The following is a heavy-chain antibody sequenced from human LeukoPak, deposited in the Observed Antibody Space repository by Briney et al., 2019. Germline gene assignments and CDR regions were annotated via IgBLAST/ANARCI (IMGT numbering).Heavy chain of an antibody. V-gene: IGHV3-53*01. CDR1: GFTVSSNY. CDR2: IYSGGST. D-gene: IGHD1-26*01. CDR3: AGPRIGEPEGGAFDI. Sequence: GGSLRLSCAASGFTVSSNYMSWVRQAPGKGLEWVSVIYSGGSTYYADSVKGRFAISRDNSKNTLYLQMNSLRAEDTAVYYCAGPRIGEPEGGAFDIWGQGTMVTVSS. J-gene: IGHJ3*02.